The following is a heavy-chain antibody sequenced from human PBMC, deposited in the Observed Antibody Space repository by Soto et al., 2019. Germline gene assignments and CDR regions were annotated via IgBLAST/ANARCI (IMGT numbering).Heavy chain of an antibody. CDR2: IKGDGSEQ. CDR3: TRNQVKADY. J-gene: IGHJ4*02. Sequence: EVQLVESGGDLVQPGGSLRLSCVASGFALSSFWMTWVRQAPGKGLEWVAKIKGDGSEQNYVDSGRGRFTISRDNDKNSVYLQMNSLRVDDTHVYYCTRNQVKADYWGQGTLVTVSS. CDR1: GFALSSFW. D-gene: IGHD3-22*01. V-gene: IGHV3-7*01.